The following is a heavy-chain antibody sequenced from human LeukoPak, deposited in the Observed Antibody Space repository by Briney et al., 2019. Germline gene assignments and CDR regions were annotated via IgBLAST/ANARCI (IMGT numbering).Heavy chain of an antibody. CDR3: ARTHCGGDCYPNFYY. D-gene: IGHD2-21*02. CDR1: GFTFSSYS. V-gene: IGHV3-48*02. J-gene: IGHJ4*02. CDR2: ITSSSSI. Sequence: PGGSLRLSCAASGFTFSSYSMNWVRQAPGKGLEWVSYITSSSSIYYADSVKGRFTISRDNAKNSLYLQMNSLRDEDTAVYYCARTHCGGDCYPNFYYWGQGTLVTVSS.